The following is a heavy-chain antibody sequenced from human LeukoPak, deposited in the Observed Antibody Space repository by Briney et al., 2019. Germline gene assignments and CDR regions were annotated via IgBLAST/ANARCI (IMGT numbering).Heavy chain of an antibody. CDR2: ISWNSGSI. CDR1: GFTFDDYA. D-gene: IGHD3-22*01. J-gene: IGHJ4*02. V-gene: IGHV3-9*01. Sequence: PGGSLRLSCAASGFTFDDYAMHWVRQAPGKGLEWVSGISWNSGSIGYADSVMGRFTISRDNAKNSLYLQMNSLRAEDTALYYCAKDSGYDSSGYYGYWGQGTLVTVSS. CDR3: AKDSGYDSSGYYGY.